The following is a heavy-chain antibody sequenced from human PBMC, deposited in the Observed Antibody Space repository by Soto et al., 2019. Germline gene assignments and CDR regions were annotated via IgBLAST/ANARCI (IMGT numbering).Heavy chain of an antibody. CDR2: VSWNSGII. CDR3: AKDTAKRGSSWFGVAFDI. V-gene: IGHV3-9*01. J-gene: IGHJ3*02. D-gene: IGHD6-13*01. Sequence: EVQLVESGGGLVQPGRSLRLSCAVSGFTFDDYAIHWVRQAPGKGLEWVSGVSWNSGIIGYADSVKGRFTVSRDSAENSLYLQMNSLRPEDTAFYYCAKDTAKRGSSWFGVAFDIWGQGTMVTVSS. CDR1: GFTFDDYA.